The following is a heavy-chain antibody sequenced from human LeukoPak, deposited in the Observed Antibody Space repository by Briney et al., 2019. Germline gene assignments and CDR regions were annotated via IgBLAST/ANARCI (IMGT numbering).Heavy chain of an antibody. D-gene: IGHD1-20*01. CDR2: IYYSGST. V-gene: IGHV4-38-2*01. CDR1: GFTLSNAW. J-gene: IGHJ5*02. CDR3: ASLTRTMGFDP. Sequence: PGGSLRLSCAASGFTLSNAWMNWVRQAPGKGLEWIGSIYYSGSTYYNPSLKSRVTISVDTSKNQFSLRLSSVTAADTAVYYCASLTRTMGFDPWGQGTLVTVSS.